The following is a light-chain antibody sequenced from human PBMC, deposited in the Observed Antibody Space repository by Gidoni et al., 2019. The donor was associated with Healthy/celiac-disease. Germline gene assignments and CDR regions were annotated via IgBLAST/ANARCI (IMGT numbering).Light chain of an antibody. CDR3: QQYYSYPLT. J-gene: IGKJ4*01. CDR1: QGISSY. Sequence: IRQTQSPSSFSAPPGDRVTITCRASQGISSYLSWYQQKPGKAPKLLIYAASTLQSGVPSRFSGSGSGTDFTFTISCLQSEDIATYYCQQYYSYPLTFGGGTKVEIK. V-gene: IGKV1-8*01. CDR2: AAS.